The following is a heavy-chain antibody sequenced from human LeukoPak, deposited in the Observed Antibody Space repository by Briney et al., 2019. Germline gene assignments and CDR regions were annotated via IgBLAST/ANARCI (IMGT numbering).Heavy chain of an antibody. CDR2: IYSGGKT. V-gene: IGHV3-53*01. D-gene: IGHD4-23*01. CDR1: GFTVSSNF. CDR3: ARGADRWNSFDY. Sequence: GGSLRLYCAASGFTVSSNFLNWVRQAPGKGLEWVSVIYSGGKTYYADSVKGRFTISRDNSKNTLYLQMNSLRAEDTAVYYCARGADRWNSFDYWGKGTLVTVSS. J-gene: IGHJ4*02.